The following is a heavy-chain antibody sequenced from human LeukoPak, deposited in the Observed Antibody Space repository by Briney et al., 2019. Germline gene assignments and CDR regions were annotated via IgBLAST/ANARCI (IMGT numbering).Heavy chain of an antibody. CDR1: GSTFTDYS. CDR3: VKDRPCETCMPMDA. V-gene: IGHV3-23*01. J-gene: IGHJ6*02. Sequence: SGGSLRLSCAASGSTFTDYSMSWVRQAPGKGLEWVSGLGRSGENRYYATSVRGRFSISRDNSKDTVYLQMNSLRAEDTAIYYCVKDRPCETCMPMDAWGQGTTVTVSS. CDR2: LGRSGENR. D-gene: IGHD2-2*01.